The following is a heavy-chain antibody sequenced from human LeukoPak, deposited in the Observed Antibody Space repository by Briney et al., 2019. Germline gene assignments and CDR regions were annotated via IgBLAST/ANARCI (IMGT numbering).Heavy chain of an antibody. Sequence: GASVKVSCKVSGYTFTSYGISWVRQAPGQGLEWMGWISAYNGNTNYAQKLQGRVTMTTDTSTSTAYMELRSLRSDDTAVYYCARVRSYSDSSGYPNDAFDIWGQGTLVTVSS. CDR1: GYTFTSYG. CDR3: ARVRSYSDSSGYPNDAFDI. CDR2: ISAYNGNT. J-gene: IGHJ3*02. D-gene: IGHD3-22*01. V-gene: IGHV1-18*01.